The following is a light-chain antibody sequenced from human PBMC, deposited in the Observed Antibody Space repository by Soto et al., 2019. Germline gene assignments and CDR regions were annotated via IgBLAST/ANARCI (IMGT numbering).Light chain of an antibody. CDR2: DVS. Sequence: QSVLTQPRSVSGSPGQSVTISCTGTSSDVGGYNYVSWYQQLPGKAPKLMIYDVSKRPSGVPDRFSGSKSGNTASLTISGLQAEDEADYYCCSYAGSYTFWVFGGGTKLTVL. J-gene: IGLJ2*01. CDR3: CSYAGSYTFWV. CDR1: SSDVGGYNY. V-gene: IGLV2-11*01.